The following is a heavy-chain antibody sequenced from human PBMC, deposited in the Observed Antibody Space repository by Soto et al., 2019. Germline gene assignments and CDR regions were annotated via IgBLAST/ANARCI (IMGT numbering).Heavy chain of an antibody. CDR1: GVSFSYYS. Sequence: GGSLRLSCVVSGVSFSYYSMNWVRQAPGKGLEWVSLITGNSEYKYYAGSVKGRFTVSRDNAKNSLYLQMNSLTVEGTAVYYCARSGELLQTFDSWGQGTLVTVSS. J-gene: IGHJ4*02. CDR3: ARSGELLQTFDS. CDR2: ITGNSEYK. V-gene: IGHV3-21*06. D-gene: IGHD1-26*01.